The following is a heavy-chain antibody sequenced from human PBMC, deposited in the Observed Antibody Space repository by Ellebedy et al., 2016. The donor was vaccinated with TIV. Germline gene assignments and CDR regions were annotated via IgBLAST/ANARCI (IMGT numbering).Heavy chain of an antibody. V-gene: IGHV4-39*01. CDR1: GSYISDNNYH. CDR2: IYYSGST. CDR3: VRHLRLWWKPADIDW. J-gene: IGHJ4*02. Sequence: MPSETLSLTCSVSGSYISDNNYHWGWIRQPPGKGLEWIGSIYYSGSTHYNPSLKSRVTMSVDTSKDHFSLKLSSVTAADTAVYYCVRHLRLWWKPADIDWWGQGTLVTVSS. D-gene: IGHD4/OR15-4a*01.